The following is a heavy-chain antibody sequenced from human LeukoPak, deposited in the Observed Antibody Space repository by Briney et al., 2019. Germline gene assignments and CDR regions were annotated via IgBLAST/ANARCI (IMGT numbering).Heavy chain of an antibody. CDR3: ARGAIVVVVAALPDY. J-gene: IGHJ4*02. V-gene: IGHV3-30*19. CDR2: ISYDGSNK. D-gene: IGHD2-15*01. Sequence: GGSLRLSCIGSTFTFSDYGMHWVRQAPGKGLEWVAVISYDGSNKYYADSVKGRFTISRDNSKNTLYLQMNSLRAEDTAVYYCARGAIVVVVAALPDYWGQGTLVTVSS. CDR1: TFTFSDYG.